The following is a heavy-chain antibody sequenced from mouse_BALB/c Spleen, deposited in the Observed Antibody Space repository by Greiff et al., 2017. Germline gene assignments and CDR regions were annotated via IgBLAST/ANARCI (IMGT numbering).Heavy chain of an antibody. J-gene: IGHJ1*01. CDR2: ISSGGST. CDR1: GFTFSSYA. V-gene: IGHV5-6-5*01. D-gene: IGHD2-4*01. Sequence: EVKVVESGGGLVKPGGSLKLSCAASGFTFSSYAMSWVRQTPEKRLEWVASISSGGSTYYPDSVKGRFTISRDNARNILYLQMSSLRSEDTAMYYCARGWYDYDYWYFDVWGAGTTVTVSS. CDR3: ARGWYDYDYWYFDV.